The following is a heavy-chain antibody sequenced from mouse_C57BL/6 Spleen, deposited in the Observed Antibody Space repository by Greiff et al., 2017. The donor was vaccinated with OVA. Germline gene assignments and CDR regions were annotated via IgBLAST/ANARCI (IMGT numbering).Heavy chain of an antibody. V-gene: IGHV1-80*01. Sequence: QVQLQQSGAELVKPGASVKISCKASGYAFSSYWMNWVKQRPGKGLEWIGQIYPGDGDTNYNGKFKGKATLTADKSSSTAYMQLSSLTSEDSAVYFCARSYYGSSYDFDYWGQGTTLTVSS. J-gene: IGHJ2*01. CDR2: IYPGDGDT. CDR1: GYAFSSYW. D-gene: IGHD1-1*01. CDR3: ARSYYGSSYDFDY.